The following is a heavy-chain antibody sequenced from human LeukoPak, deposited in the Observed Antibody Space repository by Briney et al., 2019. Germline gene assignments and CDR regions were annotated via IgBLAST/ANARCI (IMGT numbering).Heavy chain of an antibody. J-gene: IGHJ4*02. Sequence: GESLRLSCAGPGFTLGSYAMSWVRQAPGKGLEWVSAISGNGYNTYYADSMKGRFTISSESSGNTLYLQMHNLRAEDTAVYYCAKGVRLWFAFYFDYWGQGALVTVSS. D-gene: IGHD3-10*01. CDR2: ISGNGYNT. V-gene: IGHV3-23*01. CDR3: AKGVRLWFAFYFDY. CDR1: GFTLGSYA.